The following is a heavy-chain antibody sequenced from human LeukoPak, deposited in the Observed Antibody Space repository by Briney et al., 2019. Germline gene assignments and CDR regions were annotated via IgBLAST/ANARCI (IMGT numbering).Heavy chain of an antibody. D-gene: IGHD6-13*01. CDR2: ITGSGGNT. CDR1: GFTFSSHA. CDR3: AQGTPTGYGTSWFDY. J-gene: IGHJ4*02. V-gene: IGHV3-23*01. Sequence: PGGSLRLSCAASGFTFSSHAVSWVRQAPGKGLEWVSLITGSGGNTYSADSVKGRFTISRDNSKNTLYLQMSSLRAEDTAIYYCAQGTPTGYGTSWFDYWGQGTLVTVSS.